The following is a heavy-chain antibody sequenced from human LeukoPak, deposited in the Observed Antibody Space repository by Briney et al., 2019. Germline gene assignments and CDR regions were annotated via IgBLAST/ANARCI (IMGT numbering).Heavy chain of an antibody. D-gene: IGHD3-10*01. CDR1: DGSISSGGYY. J-gene: IGHJ6*04. CDR3: ARQGSGILWRGYGMDV. CDR2: IYYSGST. V-gene: IGHV4-31*03. Sequence: SQTLSLTCTVSDGSISSGGYYWSWIRQHPGKGLEWIGNIYYSGSTYYNPSLKSRVTISVDTSKNQFSLKLSSVTAADTAVYYCARQGSGILWRGYGMDVWGKGTTVTVSS.